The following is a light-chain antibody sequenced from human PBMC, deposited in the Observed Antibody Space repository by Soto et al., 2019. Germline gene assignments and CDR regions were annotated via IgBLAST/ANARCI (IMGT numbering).Light chain of an antibody. Sequence: DIPMTQSPSSLSASVGERVTITCRASQGISNYLGWYQQRPGEVPKLLIYAASTLQSGVPSRFSGSRSGTDFTLTISSLQPEDVATYYCQKYNSAPRTFGQGTKVDIK. V-gene: IGKV1-27*01. J-gene: IGKJ1*01. CDR3: QKYNSAPRT. CDR2: AAS. CDR1: QGISNY.